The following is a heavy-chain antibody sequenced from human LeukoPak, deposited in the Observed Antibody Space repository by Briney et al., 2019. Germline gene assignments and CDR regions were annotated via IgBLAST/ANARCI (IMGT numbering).Heavy chain of an antibody. D-gene: IGHD6-13*01. Sequence: SETLSLTCTVSDGSISSGSYYWSWIRQPAGKGLEWIGRIYTSGSNNYNPSLKSRVTISVDTSKNQFSLKLSSVTAADTAVYYCARDPGGSWYSWFDPWGQGTLVTVSS. CDR3: ARDPGGSWYSWFDP. V-gene: IGHV4-61*02. CDR1: DGSISSGSYY. CDR2: IYTSGSN. J-gene: IGHJ5*02.